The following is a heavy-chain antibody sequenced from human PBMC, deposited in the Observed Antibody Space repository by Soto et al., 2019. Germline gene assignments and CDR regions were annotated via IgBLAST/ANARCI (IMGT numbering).Heavy chain of an antibody. V-gene: IGHV1-69*12. Sequence: QVQLVQSGAEVKKPGSSVKVSCKASGGTFSSYAISWVRQAPGQGLEWMGGIIPIFGTANYAQKFQGRVTITADESTSTADMELGSLRSEDTAVYYCASTVVTVYGMDVWGQGTTVTVSS. J-gene: IGHJ6*02. CDR1: GGTFSSYA. CDR3: ASTVVTVYGMDV. D-gene: IGHD2-15*01. CDR2: IIPIFGTA.